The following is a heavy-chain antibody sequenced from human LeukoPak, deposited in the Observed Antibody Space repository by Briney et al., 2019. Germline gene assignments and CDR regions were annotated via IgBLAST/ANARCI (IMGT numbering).Heavy chain of an antibody. Sequence: PSETLPLTCAVYGGSFSGYHWSWIRQPPGKGLEWIGEINHSGSTNYNPSLKSRVTISVDTSKNQFSLKLSSVTAADTAVYFCARGNYDYFDSWGQGTLVTVSS. J-gene: IGHJ4*02. CDR1: GGSFSGYH. D-gene: IGHD1-7*01. CDR2: INHSGST. CDR3: ARGNYDYFDS. V-gene: IGHV4-34*01.